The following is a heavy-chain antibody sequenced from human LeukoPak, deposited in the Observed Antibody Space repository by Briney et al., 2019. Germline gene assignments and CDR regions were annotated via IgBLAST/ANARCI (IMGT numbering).Heavy chain of an antibody. D-gene: IGHD5-18*01. J-gene: IGHJ6*02. CDR2: MDPHSGNT. V-gene: IGHV1-8*01. CDR3: ARRQVWFGMDV. CDR1: GYPFTSYD. Sequence: ASVKVSCKVPGYPFTSYDINWVRQATGQGLERMGWMDPHSGNTGYAQKFQGRVTMTRNTSISTAYMELSSLGSEDTAVYYCARRQVWFGMDVWGQGTTVVVSS.